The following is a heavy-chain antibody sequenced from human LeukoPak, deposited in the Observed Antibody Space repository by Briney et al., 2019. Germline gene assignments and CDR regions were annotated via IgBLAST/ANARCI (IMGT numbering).Heavy chain of an antibody. CDR2: INPNSGGT. D-gene: IGHD3-22*01. Sequence: ASVKVSCKASGYTFTDYYMHWVRQAPGQGLEWMGWINPNSGGTNYAQKFQGRVTMTRDTSISTAYMELSRLRSDDTAVYYCARAISYDSSGYGWGYWGQGTLVTVSS. CDR3: ARAISYDSSGYGWGY. CDR1: GYTFTDYY. V-gene: IGHV1-2*02. J-gene: IGHJ4*02.